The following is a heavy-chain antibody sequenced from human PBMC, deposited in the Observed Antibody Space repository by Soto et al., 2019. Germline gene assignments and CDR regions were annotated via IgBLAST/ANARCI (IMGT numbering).Heavy chain of an antibody. J-gene: IGHJ4*02. Sequence: QVQLVQSGAEVKKPGSSVKVSCKASGGTFSSYTISWVRQAPGQGLEWMGRIIPTLGIANYAQKFQGRVKITADKSTSTAYMELSSLRSEDTAVYYCARESTVTNHYFDYWGQGALVTVSS. D-gene: IGHD4-17*01. CDR2: IIPTLGIA. V-gene: IGHV1-69*08. CDR1: GGTFSSYT. CDR3: ARESTVTNHYFDY.